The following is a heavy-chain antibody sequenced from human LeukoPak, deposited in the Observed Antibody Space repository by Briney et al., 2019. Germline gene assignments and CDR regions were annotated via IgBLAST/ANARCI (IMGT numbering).Heavy chain of an antibody. D-gene: IGHD3-10*01. V-gene: IGHV1-2*02. CDR1: GYTFTAQY. CDR2: INPNSGDT. CDR3: AKEGYDGSYFRLDF. Sequence: ASVKVSCKAPGYTFTAQYIHWVRQAPGQGLEWMGWINPNSGDTHYAQKFQVRVTMTRDTSISTAFMELSRLRSDDTAVYYCAKEGYDGSYFRLDFWGQGTLVTVSS. J-gene: IGHJ4*02.